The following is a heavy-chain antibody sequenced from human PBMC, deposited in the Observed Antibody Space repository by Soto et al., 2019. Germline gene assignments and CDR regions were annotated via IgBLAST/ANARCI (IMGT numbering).Heavy chain of an antibody. CDR2: ISGSGGST. CDR3: AKDFPKSRYSYGWFDY. Sequence: GGSLRLSCAASGFTFSSYAMSWVRQAPGEGLEWVSAISGSGGSTYYADSVKGRFTISRDNSKNTLYLQMNSLRAEDTAVYYCAKDFPKSRYSYGWFDYWGQGTLVTVSS. CDR1: GFTFSSYA. D-gene: IGHD5-18*01. J-gene: IGHJ4*02. V-gene: IGHV3-23*01.